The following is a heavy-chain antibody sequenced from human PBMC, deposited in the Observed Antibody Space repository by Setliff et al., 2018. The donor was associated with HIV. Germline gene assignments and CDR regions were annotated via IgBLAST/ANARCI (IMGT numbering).Heavy chain of an antibody. V-gene: IGHV5-51*01. CDR2: IYPGDSDT. D-gene: IGHD3-22*01. J-gene: IGHJ6*03. Sequence: PGESLKISCKGSGYSFTSYWIGWVRQMPGKGLEWMGIIYPGDSDTRYSPSFQGQVTISADKSISTAYLQWGSLKASDTAMYYCARLTYYYDSSGYYSDNYYMDVWGKGTTVTVSS. CDR1: GYSFTSYW. CDR3: ARLTYYYDSSGYYSDNYYMDV.